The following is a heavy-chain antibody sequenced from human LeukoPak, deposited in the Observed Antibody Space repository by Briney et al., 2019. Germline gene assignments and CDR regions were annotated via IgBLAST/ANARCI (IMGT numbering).Heavy chain of an antibody. D-gene: IGHD2-2*01. CDR1: GFTFSSYS. J-gene: IGHJ4*02. Sequence: GGSLRLSCAASGFTFSSYSMNWVRQAPGKGLEWVSSISSSSSYIYYADSVKGRFTISRDNAKNSLYLQMNSLRAEDTAVYYCARQNALSSQRRYFDYWGQGTLVTVSS. CDR3: ARQNALSSQRRYFDY. CDR2: ISSSSSYI. V-gene: IGHV3-21*01.